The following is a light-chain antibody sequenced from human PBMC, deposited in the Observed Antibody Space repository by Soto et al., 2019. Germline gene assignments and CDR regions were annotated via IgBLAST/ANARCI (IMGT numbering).Light chain of an antibody. V-gene: IGKV3-11*01. Sequence: EIVLTQSPATLSLSPGERATLSCRASQSVSSYLAWYQQKPGQAPRLLIYDASNRATGIPARFSGSGSGTDFTLTIRRLDPEDFAVYYCQQRSNWPPTFGQGTKVEIK. J-gene: IGKJ1*01. CDR3: QQRSNWPPT. CDR1: QSVSSY. CDR2: DAS.